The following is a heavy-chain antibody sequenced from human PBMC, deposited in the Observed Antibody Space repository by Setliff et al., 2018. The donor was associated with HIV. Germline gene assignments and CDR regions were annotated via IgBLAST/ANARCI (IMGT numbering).Heavy chain of an antibody. D-gene: IGHD1-26*01. CDR3: ATEGVGGSYQRARALDV. Sequence: SVKVSCKSSAGSFSIFAINWVRQAPGKGLEWMGGMMTIFSTTNYARKFQGRVTITTDGSTGTAYMELSNLRSEDTAVYYCATEGVGGSYQRARALDVWGQGTMVTVSS. CDR1: AGSFSIFA. CDR2: MMTIFSTT. J-gene: IGHJ3*01. V-gene: IGHV1-69*05.